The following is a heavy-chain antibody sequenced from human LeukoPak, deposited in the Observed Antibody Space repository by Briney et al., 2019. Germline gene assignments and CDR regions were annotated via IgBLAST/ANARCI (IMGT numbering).Heavy chain of an antibody. CDR3: ASSPGIAVAGPLSD. Sequence: GASVKVSCKASGGTFSSYAISWVRQAPGQGLEWMGRIIPIFGIANYAQKFQGRVTITADKSTSTAYMELSSLRSEDTAVYYCASSPGIAVAGPLSDWGQGTLVTVSS. D-gene: IGHD6-19*01. J-gene: IGHJ4*02. V-gene: IGHV1-69*04. CDR1: GGTFSSYA. CDR2: IIPIFGIA.